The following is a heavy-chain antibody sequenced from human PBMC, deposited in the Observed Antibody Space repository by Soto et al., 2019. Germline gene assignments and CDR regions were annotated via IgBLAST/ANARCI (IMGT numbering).Heavy chain of an antibody. CDR1: GGSISSGDYY. J-gene: IGHJ5*02. Sequence: TLSLTCTVSGGSISSGDYYWSWIRQPPGKGLEWIGYIYYSGSTYYNPSLKSRVTISVDTSKNQFSLKLGSVTAADTAVYYCARTDYGGNSGWFDPWGQGTLVTVSS. D-gene: IGHD4-17*01. V-gene: IGHV4-30-4*01. CDR3: ARTDYGGNSGWFDP. CDR2: IYYSGST.